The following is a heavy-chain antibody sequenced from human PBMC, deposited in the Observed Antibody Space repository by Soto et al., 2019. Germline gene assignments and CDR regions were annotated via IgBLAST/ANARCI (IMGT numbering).Heavy chain of an antibody. J-gene: IGHJ6*02. Sequence: QPGGSLRLSCASSGFTFSSYGMHWVRQAPGKGLEWVAVISYDGSNKYYADSVKGRFTISRDNSKNTLYLQMNSLRAEDTAVYYCAKDGSGYDYKIYYYYGMDVWGQGTTVTVSS. D-gene: IGHD5-12*01. V-gene: IGHV3-30*18. CDR1: GFTFSSYG. CDR2: ISYDGSNK. CDR3: AKDGSGYDYKIYYYYGMDV.